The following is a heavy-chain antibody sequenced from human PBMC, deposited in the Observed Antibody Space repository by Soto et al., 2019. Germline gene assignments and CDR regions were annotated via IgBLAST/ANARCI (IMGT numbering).Heavy chain of an antibody. Sequence: GGSLRLSCAASGFSFGSYALSWVRQAPGKGLEWVSTISGSDGKTFYADSVKGRFSISRDTSQSTLYLQMNSLRADDTAMYYCARWSYLDDWGQGTRVTVSS. J-gene: IGHJ1*01. V-gene: IGHV3-23*01. CDR1: GFSFGSYA. CDR3: ARWSYLDD. D-gene: IGHD3-10*01. CDR2: ISGSDGKT.